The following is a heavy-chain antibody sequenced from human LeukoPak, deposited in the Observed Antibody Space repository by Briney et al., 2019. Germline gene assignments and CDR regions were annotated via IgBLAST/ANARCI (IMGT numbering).Heavy chain of an antibody. CDR1: GYSISSGYY. CDR2: IYHSGST. D-gene: IGHD3-10*01. J-gene: IGHJ4*02. Sequence: SETLSLTCTVSGYSISSGYYWGWIRQPPGKGLEWIGSIYHSGSTYYNPSLKSRITISVDTSKNQFSLKLSSVTAADTAVYYCAREVYYGSASYYRLDYWGQGTLVTVSS. V-gene: IGHV4-38-2*02. CDR3: AREVYYGSASYYRLDY.